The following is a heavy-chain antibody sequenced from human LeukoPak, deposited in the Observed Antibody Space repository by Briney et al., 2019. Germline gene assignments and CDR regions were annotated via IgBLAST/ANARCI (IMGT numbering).Heavy chain of an antibody. CDR3: ARVPCGGDCSLAFDI. D-gene: IGHD2-21*02. CDR1: GYTFTGYY. J-gene: IGHJ3*02. V-gene: IGHV1-2*02. Sequence: ASVKVSCKASGYTFTGYYMHWVRQAPGQGLEWMGWINRNSGGTNYAQKFQGRVTMTRDTSISTAYMELSRLRSDDTAVYYCARVPCGGDCSLAFDIWGQGTMVTVSS. CDR2: INRNSGGT.